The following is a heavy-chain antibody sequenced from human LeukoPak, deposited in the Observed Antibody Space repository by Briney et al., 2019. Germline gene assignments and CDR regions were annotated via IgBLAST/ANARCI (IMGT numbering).Heavy chain of an antibody. CDR1: GGTFSSYA. J-gene: IGHJ6*03. Sequence: GASVKVSCKASGGTFSSYAISWVRQAPGQGLEWMGGIIPIFGTANYAQKFQGRVTITTDESTSTAYMELSSLRSEDTAVYYCASKSKGDYVLSPSYYMDVWGKGTTVTVSS. V-gene: IGHV1-69*05. CDR3: ASKSKGDYVLSPSYYMDV. D-gene: IGHD4-17*01. CDR2: IIPIFGTA.